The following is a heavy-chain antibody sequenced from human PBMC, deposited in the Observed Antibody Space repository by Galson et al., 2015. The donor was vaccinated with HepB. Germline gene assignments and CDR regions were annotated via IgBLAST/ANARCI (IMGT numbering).Heavy chain of an antibody. CDR3: ARSKSDYCSGGSCYWYYMDV. J-gene: IGHJ6*03. D-gene: IGHD2-15*01. V-gene: IGHV1-69*01. CDR2: IIPIFGTA. Sequence: SCKASGGTFSSYAISWVRQAPGQGLEWMGGIIPIFGTANYAQKFQGRVTITADESTSTAYMELSSLRSEDTAVYYCARSKSDYCSGGSCYWYYMDVWGKGTTVTVSS. CDR1: GGTFSSYA.